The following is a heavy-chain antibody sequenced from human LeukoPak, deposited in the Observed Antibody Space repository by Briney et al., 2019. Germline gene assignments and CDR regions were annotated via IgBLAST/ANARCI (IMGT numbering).Heavy chain of an antibody. D-gene: IGHD6-19*01. Sequence: SETLSLTCTVSGGSISGSYWSWIRQPPGQGLEWIGEINHSGSTNYNPSLKSRVTISVDTSKNQFSLKLSSVTAADTAVYYCARDPSNHIAVAGTLDYWGQGTLVTVSS. CDR2: INHSGST. CDR1: GGSISGSY. V-gene: IGHV4-34*01. CDR3: ARDPSNHIAVAGTLDY. J-gene: IGHJ4*02.